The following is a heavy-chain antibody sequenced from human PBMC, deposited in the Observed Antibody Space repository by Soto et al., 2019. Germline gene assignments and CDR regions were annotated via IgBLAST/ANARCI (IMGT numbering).Heavy chain of an antibody. D-gene: IGHD2-15*01. CDR2: ISGSGST. CDR3: AKVFSSGGGCLHVDYHYYMDG. V-gene: IGHV3-23*01. J-gene: IGHJ6*03. Sequence: QLLESGGGLVQPGGSLRLSCAASGFTFNNYAMTWVRQAPGKGLEWVSTISGSGSTYFADSVKGRFTISRDSSKNTLYLQMNSLRAADTAAYYCAKVFSSGGGCLHVDYHYYMDGWGKGTTVNVS. CDR1: GFTFNNYA.